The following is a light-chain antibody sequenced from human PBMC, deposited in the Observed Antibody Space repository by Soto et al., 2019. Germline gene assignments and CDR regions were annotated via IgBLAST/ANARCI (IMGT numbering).Light chain of an antibody. CDR1: QTVTNSY. J-gene: IGKJ1*01. CDR2: GAS. CDR3: HQYGGSPRT. Sequence: EIVLTQSPGILSLSPGERATLSCRASQTVTNSYLAWYQQKPGQAPRLLIYGASSRATGIPDRFSGGGSGTVFTLAISKLETEDFAVYYCHQYGGSPRTFGQGTKVDIK. V-gene: IGKV3-20*01.